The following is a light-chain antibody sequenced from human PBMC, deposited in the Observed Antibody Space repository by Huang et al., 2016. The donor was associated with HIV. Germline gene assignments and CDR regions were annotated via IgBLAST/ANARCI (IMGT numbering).Light chain of an antibody. V-gene: IGKV1-12*01. J-gene: IGKJ3*01. Sequence: DIQMTQSPSSVSASVGDRFTITCRASQGISSWLAWYHQKPGKAPKLLIYAESSLQSWVPARFSGSGAGTDFTLTISSLQPEDFATYYCQQANSFFFTFGPGTKVDIK. CDR3: QQANSFFFT. CDR2: AES. CDR1: QGISSW.